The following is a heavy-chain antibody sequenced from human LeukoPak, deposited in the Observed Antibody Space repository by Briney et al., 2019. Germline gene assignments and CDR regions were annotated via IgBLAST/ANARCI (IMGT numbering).Heavy chain of an antibody. D-gene: IGHD3-22*01. CDR2: FDPEDGEI. CDR1: GYTLTELS. Sequence: ASVKVSCKVSGYTLTELSMHWVRQAPGKGLEWMGGFDPEDGEIIYAQKFQGRVTMTEDTSTDTAYMELSSLRPEDTAVYYCATGYLGYYYDSSGLTWGQGTLVTVSS. CDR3: ATGYLGYYYDSSGLT. V-gene: IGHV1-24*01. J-gene: IGHJ5*02.